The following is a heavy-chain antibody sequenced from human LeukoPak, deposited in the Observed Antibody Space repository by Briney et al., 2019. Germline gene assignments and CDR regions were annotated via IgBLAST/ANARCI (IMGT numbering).Heavy chain of an antibody. CDR3: ARCQVVVAATNY. V-gene: IGHV4-38-2*02. CDR2: IYHSGST. D-gene: IGHD2-15*01. J-gene: IGHJ4*02. CDR1: GYSISSGYY. Sequence: SETLSLTCTVSGYSISSGYYWGWIQQPPGKGLEGIGSIYHSGSTYYNPSLKSRVTISVDTSKNQFSLKLSSVTAADTAVYYCARCQVVVAATNYWGQGTLVTVSS.